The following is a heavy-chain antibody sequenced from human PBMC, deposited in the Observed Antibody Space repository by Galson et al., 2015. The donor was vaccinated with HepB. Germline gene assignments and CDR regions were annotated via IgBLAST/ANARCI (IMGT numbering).Heavy chain of an antibody. CDR2: TYYRSKWYN. Sequence: CAISGDSVSSNSAAWNWIRQSPSRGLEWLGRTYYRSKWYNDYAVSVKSRITINPDTSKNQFSPQLNSVSPEDTAVYYCARDSPYYYGSGSYQKWFDPWGQGTLVTVSS. CDR3: ARDSPYYYGSGSYQKWFDP. J-gene: IGHJ5*02. CDR1: GDSVSSNSAA. D-gene: IGHD3-10*01. V-gene: IGHV6-1*01.